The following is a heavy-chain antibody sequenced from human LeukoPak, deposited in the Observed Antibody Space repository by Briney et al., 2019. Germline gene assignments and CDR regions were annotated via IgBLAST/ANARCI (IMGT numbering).Heavy chain of an antibody. Sequence: ASVKVSCKASGYTFTGYYMHWVRQAPGQGLEWMGWISVYNGNTNYVQKLQGRVTMTTDTSTSTAYMELRSLRSDDTAVYYCARGLGTDYYYYMDVWGKGTTVTVSS. CDR1: GYTFTGYY. CDR2: ISVYNGNT. V-gene: IGHV1-18*04. J-gene: IGHJ6*03. CDR3: ARGLGTDYYYYMDV. D-gene: IGHD6-13*01.